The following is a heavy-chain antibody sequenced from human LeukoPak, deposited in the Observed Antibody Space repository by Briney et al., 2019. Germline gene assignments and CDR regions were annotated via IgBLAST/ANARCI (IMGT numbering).Heavy chain of an antibody. V-gene: IGHV1-46*01. Sequence: ASVKVPCKASGYTFTSYYMHWVRQAPGQGLEWMGIINPSGGSTSYAQKFQGRVTMTRDMPTSTVYMELSSLRSEDTAVYYCARVLVDTAMVQFDYFDYWGQGTLVTVSS. J-gene: IGHJ4*02. CDR3: ARVLVDTAMVQFDYFDY. CDR1: GYTFTSYY. CDR2: INPSGGST. D-gene: IGHD5-18*01.